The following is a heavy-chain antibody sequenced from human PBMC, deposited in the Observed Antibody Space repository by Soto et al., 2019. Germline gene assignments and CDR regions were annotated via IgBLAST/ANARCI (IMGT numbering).Heavy chain of an antibody. V-gene: IGHV3-30-3*01. J-gene: IGHJ6*02. CDR2: ISYDGSNK. CDR1: GFTFSSYA. CDR3: ARDRLRYNWNDFPYYYHGMDD. D-gene: IGHD1-1*01. Sequence: QVQLVESGGGVVQPGRSLRLSCAASGFTFSSYAMHWVRQAPGKGLEWVAVISYDGSNKYYADSVKGRFTISRDNSKNTLYLQVNSQRAEDTAVYYCARDRLRYNWNDFPYYYHGMDDWGQGTTVTVSS.